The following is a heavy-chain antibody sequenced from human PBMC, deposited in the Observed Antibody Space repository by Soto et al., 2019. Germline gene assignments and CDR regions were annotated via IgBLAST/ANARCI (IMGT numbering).Heavy chain of an antibody. V-gene: IGHV1-18*01. Sequence: VNLSCMASGYTFTSYGISWVRQAPGQGLEWMGWISAYNGNTNYAQKLQGRVTMTTDTSTSTAYMELRSLRSDDTAVYYCARVSEDYDFWSGYLNWFDPWGQGTLVTVSS. CDR2: ISAYNGNT. CDR1: GYTFTSYG. J-gene: IGHJ5*02. D-gene: IGHD3-3*01. CDR3: ARVSEDYDFWSGYLNWFDP.